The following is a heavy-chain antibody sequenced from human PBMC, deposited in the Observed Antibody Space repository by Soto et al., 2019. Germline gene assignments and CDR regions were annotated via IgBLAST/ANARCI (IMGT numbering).Heavy chain of an antibody. V-gene: IGHV1-8*02. CDR1: GYTFINFD. D-gene: IGHD6-13*01. Sequence: ASVKVSCKASGYTFINFDLSWVRQAAGQGLEWLGWMNPGSGKTGYASKFQGRVAMTRDASTGTSHLELSSLTSDDTAVYYCARMAAAGTLNWFDPWGQGTLVTVSS. J-gene: IGHJ5*02. CDR2: MNPGSGKT. CDR3: ARMAAAGTLNWFDP.